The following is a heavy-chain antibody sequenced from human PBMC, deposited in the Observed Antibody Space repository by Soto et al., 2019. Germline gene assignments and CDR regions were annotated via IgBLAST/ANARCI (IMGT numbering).Heavy chain of an antibody. CDR1: GAAFSSSNC. D-gene: IGHD3-3*01. Sequence: SETLSLTXAVSGAAFSSSNCSRSVRHPPARGLEWIGDVYHSGSTHYNPSLVSRVTISIDKSKHQFARRLNSVTAEVTVVYYCARRSPITIFGVVTSGWFVPRGPGTLGTVSS. V-gene: IGHV4-4*02. CDR3: ARRSPITIFGVVTSGWFVP. CDR2: VYHSGST. J-gene: IGHJ5*02.